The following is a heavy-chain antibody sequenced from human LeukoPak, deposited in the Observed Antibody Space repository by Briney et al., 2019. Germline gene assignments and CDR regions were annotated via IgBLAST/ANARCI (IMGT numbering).Heavy chain of an antibody. V-gene: IGHV1-46*01. J-gene: IGHJ6*02. D-gene: IGHD6-6*01. Sequence: ASVKVSCKASGYTFTSYYMHWVRQAPGQGLEWMGIINPSGGSTSYAQKFQGRVTMTRNTSISTAYMELSSLRSEDTAVYYCARMYARYYGMDVWGQGTTVTVSS. CDR3: ARMYARYYGMDV. CDR1: GYTFTSYY. CDR2: INPSGGST.